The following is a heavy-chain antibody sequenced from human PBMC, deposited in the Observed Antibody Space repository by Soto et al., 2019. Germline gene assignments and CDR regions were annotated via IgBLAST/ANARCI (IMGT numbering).Heavy chain of an antibody. V-gene: IGHV1-2*02. CDR3: ARGAFQSSGYYYVLPFDY. Sequence: GASVKVSCKASGYTFTGYYMHWVRQAPGQGLEWMGWINPNSGGTNYAQKFQGRVTMTRDTSISTAYMELSRLRSDDTAVYYCARGAFQSSGYYYVLPFDYWGQGTLVTVSS. D-gene: IGHD3-22*01. CDR1: GYTFTGYY. CDR2: INPNSGGT. J-gene: IGHJ4*02.